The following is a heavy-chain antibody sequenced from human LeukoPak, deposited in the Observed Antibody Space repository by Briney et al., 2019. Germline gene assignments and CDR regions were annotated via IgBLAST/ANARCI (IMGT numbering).Heavy chain of an antibody. CDR1: GGSISSYY. V-gene: IGHV4-59*08. CDR2: IYYSGST. D-gene: IGHD4-17*01. CDR3: ARHGLYYGDKGFDP. Sequence: PSETLSLTCTVSGGSISSYYWSWIRQPPGKGLEWIGYIYYSGSTNYNPSLKSRVTISVDTSKNQFSLKLSSVTAADTAVYYCARHGLYYGDKGFDPWGQGTLVTVSS. J-gene: IGHJ5*02.